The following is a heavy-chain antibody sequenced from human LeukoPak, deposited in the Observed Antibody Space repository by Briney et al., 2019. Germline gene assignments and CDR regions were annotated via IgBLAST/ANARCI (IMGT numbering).Heavy chain of an antibody. CDR2: ISYDGSNK. V-gene: IGHV3-30*03. CDR1: GFTFSSYG. Sequence: PGRSLRLSCAASGFTFSSYGMHWVRQAPGKGLEWVAVISYDGSNKYYADSVKGRFTISRDNSKNTLYLQMNSLRAEDTAVYYCARDEGYCSGTICYTAIDYWGQGTLVTVSS. D-gene: IGHD2-2*01. J-gene: IGHJ4*02. CDR3: ARDEGYCSGTICYTAIDY.